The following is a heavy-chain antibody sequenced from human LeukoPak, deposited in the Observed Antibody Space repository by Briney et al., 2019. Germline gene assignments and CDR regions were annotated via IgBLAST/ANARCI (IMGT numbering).Heavy chain of an antibody. CDR1: GFTFSSYG. V-gene: IGHV3-30*18. D-gene: IGHD2-15*01. J-gene: IGHJ6*04. CDR3: AKDQADIVVVVASYYYYYYGMDV. Sequence: GGSLRLSCAASGFTFSSYGMHWVRQASGKGLEWVAVISYDGSDKYYADSVKGRFTISRDNSKNTLYLQMNSLRAEDTAVYYCAKDQADIVVVVASYYYYYYGMDVWGKGTTVTVSS. CDR2: ISYDGSDK.